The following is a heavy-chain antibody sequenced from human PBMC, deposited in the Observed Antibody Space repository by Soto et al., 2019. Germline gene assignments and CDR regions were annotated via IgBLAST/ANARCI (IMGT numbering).Heavy chain of an antibody. CDR2: INPNSGGT. D-gene: IGHD3-16*01. CDR3: AGDGGWLQYYFDY. Sequence: ASVKVSCKASGYTFTGYYMHWVRQAPGQGLEWMGWINPNSGGTNYAQKFQGRVTMTRDTSISTAYTELSRLRSDDTAVYYCAGDGGWLQYYFDYWGQGTLVTVSS. V-gene: IGHV1-2*02. CDR1: GYTFTGYY. J-gene: IGHJ4*02.